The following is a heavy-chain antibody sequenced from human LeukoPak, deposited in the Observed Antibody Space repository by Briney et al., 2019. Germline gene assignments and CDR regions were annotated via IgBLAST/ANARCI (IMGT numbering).Heavy chain of an antibody. Sequence: VGSLKVSCKASGNTFTGNYMDWVRKAPGKGFEWMGIFSPSAGITSYAQKFQGRVTMIRDMSTSTVYMELSSLRSEDTAVYYCARDREDSSGWYRGFDYWGQGTPVTVSS. CDR3: ARDREDSSGWYRGFDY. CDR2: FSPSAGIT. J-gene: IGHJ4*02. V-gene: IGHV1-46*01. D-gene: IGHD6-19*01. CDR1: GNTFTGNY.